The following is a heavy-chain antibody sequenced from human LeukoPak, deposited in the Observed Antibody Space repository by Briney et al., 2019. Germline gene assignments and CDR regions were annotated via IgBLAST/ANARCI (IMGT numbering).Heavy chain of an antibody. Sequence: GESLKISCKGSGYSFTTYWIGWVRQMPGKGLEWMGIIFPGDSETIYSPSFQGQVTISADKSISAAYLQWSSLKASDTAMYYCARMGWLRSNKVDALDFWGQGTLVTVSS. CDR3: ARMGWLRSNKVDALDF. D-gene: IGHD5-12*01. CDR1: GYSFTTYW. J-gene: IGHJ3*01. CDR2: IFPGDSET. V-gene: IGHV5-51*01.